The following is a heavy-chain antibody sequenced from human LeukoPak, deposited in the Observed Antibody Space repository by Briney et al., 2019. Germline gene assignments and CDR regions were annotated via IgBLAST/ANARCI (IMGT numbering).Heavy chain of an antibody. Sequence: GGSLRLSCAASGFTFSSYGMHWVRQAPGKGLEWVAFIRYDGSNYYYADSVKGRFTISRDNSKNTLYLQMNSLRAEDTAVYYCATVSYGSGSYPHPFDPWGQGTLVSVSS. CDR3: ATVSYGSGSYPHPFDP. CDR1: GFTFSSYG. V-gene: IGHV3-30*02. J-gene: IGHJ5*02. CDR2: IRYDGSNY. D-gene: IGHD3-10*01.